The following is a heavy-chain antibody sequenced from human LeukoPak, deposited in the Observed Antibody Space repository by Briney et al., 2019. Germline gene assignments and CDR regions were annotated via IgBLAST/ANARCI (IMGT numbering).Heavy chain of an antibody. D-gene: IGHD3-10*01. CDR3: AKGGAPFAESAY. V-gene: IGHV3-7*01. Sequence: PGGSLRLSCAASGFTFSSYWMSRVRQAPGKGLEWVANIKEDGSQEYYVDSVRGRFTISRDNARNSVYLQMNSLRAEDTAVYYCAKGGAPFAESAYWGQGTLVTVSS. J-gene: IGHJ4*02. CDR2: IKEDGSQE. CDR1: GFTFSSYW.